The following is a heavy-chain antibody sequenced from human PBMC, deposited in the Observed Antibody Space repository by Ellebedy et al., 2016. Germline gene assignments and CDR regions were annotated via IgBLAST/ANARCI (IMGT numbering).Heavy chain of an antibody. CDR3: RPGHYANL. D-gene: IGHD4-17*01. Sequence: GESLKISCGASGFSFNTFFMGWVRQAPGKGLEWVATISAGGETTYLADSVRGRFTVSRDNSKYILYLHMNNLGADDTAVYYCRPGHYANLWGHGTLVTVSS. V-gene: IGHV3-23*01. CDR1: GFSFNTFF. CDR2: ISAGGETT. J-gene: IGHJ5*02.